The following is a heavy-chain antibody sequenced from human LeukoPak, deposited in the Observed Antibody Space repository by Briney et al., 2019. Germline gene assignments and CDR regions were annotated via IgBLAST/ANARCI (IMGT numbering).Heavy chain of an antibody. D-gene: IGHD5/OR15-5a*01. CDR3: ARDVSLGYYYYYMDV. CDR1: GYTFTSYY. J-gene: IGHJ6*03. Sequence: ASVKVSCKASGYTFTSYYIHWVRQAPGQGLEWMGIINPGGGTTSYAQKFQGRVTMTRDMSTSTVYMELSSLRSEDTAVYYCARDVSLGYYYYYMDVWGKGTTVTVSS. V-gene: IGHV1-46*01. CDR2: INPGGGTT.